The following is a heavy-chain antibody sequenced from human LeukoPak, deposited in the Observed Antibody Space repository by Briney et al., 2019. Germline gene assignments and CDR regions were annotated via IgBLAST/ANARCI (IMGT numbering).Heavy chain of an antibody. CDR1: GFTFTSSA. CDR2: IVVGSGNT. J-gene: IGHJ4*02. V-gene: IGHV1-58*02. D-gene: IGHD3-22*01. Sequence: SVRVSCKASGFTFTSSAMQWVRQARGQRPEWIGWIVVGSGNTNYAQKFQERVTITRDMSTSTAYMELSSLRSEDTAVYYCAAAPHYYYDSSGYYYGYGFGYWGQGTLVTVSS. CDR3: AAAPHYYYDSSGYYYGYGFGY.